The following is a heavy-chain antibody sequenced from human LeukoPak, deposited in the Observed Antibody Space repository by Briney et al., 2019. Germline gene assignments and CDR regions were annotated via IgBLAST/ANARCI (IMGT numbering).Heavy chain of an antibody. V-gene: IGHV3-11*01. Sequence: GGSLRLSCAASGFSFSDYYMSWIRQAPGKGLEWVSYISSSGSTIYYADSVKGRFTVSRDNAKNSLYLQMNSLRAGDTAVYYCARSSGRSPNRDYMDVWGKGTTVTISS. D-gene: IGHD1-14*01. CDR2: ISSSGSTI. CDR3: ARSSGRSPNRDYMDV. CDR1: GFSFSDYY. J-gene: IGHJ6*03.